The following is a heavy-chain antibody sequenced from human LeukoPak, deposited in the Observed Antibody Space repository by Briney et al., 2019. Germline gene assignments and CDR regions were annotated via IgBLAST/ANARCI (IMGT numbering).Heavy chain of an antibody. CDR3: AKGYCSGGTRPNDY. Sequence: GGSLRLSCAASGFTFSNYAMNWVRQAPGKGLEWVSVISGSADTTYYADSVKGRVTISRDNSKKTLYLQMNSLRVEDTAVHYCAKGYCSGGTRPNDYWGQGTLVTVSS. CDR2: ISGSADTT. D-gene: IGHD2-15*01. CDR1: GFTFSNYA. V-gene: IGHV3-23*01. J-gene: IGHJ4*02.